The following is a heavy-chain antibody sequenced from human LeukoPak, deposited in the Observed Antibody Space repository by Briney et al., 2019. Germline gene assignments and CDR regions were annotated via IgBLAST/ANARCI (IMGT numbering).Heavy chain of an antibody. CDR1: GGTFSSYA. D-gene: IGHD2-15*01. CDR3: ARDRGYCSGGSCYKTLGY. CDR2: INPNSGGT. V-gene: IGHV1-2*06. J-gene: IGHJ4*02. Sequence: ASVKVSCKASGGTFSSYAISWVRQAPGQGLEWMGRINPNSGGTNYAQKFQGRVTMTRDTSISTAYMELSRLRSDGTAVYYCARDRGYCSGGSCYKTLGYWGQGTLVTVSS.